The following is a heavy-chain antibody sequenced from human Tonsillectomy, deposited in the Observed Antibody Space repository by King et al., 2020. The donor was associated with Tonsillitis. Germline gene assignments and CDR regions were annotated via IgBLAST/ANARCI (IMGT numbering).Heavy chain of an antibody. CDR3: AGMVVAGRYYYYGMDV. Sequence: VQLVESGGGLVKPGGSLRLSCAASGFTFSDYYMSWIRQAPGKGLEWVSYISSSGSTIYYADSVKGRFTISRDNAKNSLYLQMNSLRAEDTAVYYCAGMVVAGRYYYYGMDVWGQGTTVTVSS. J-gene: IGHJ6*02. CDR1: GFTFSDYY. V-gene: IGHV3-11*01. CDR2: ISSSGSTI. D-gene: IGHD2-15*01.